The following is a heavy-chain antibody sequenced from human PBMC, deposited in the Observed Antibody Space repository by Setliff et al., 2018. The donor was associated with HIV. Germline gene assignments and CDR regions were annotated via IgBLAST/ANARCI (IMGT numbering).Heavy chain of an antibody. CDR1: GFIFDDYA. CDR3: AREPIYCSGGSCYSGLGWFDP. J-gene: IGHJ5*02. Sequence: PGGSLRLSCAASGFIFDDYAMHWVRQAPGKGLEWVSGVSWNSGSIGYADSVKGRFTISRDNAKNSLYLQMNSLRAEDMAVYYCAREPIYCSGGSCYSGLGWFDPWGQGTLVTVSS. V-gene: IGHV3-9*03. CDR2: VSWNSGSI. D-gene: IGHD2-15*01.